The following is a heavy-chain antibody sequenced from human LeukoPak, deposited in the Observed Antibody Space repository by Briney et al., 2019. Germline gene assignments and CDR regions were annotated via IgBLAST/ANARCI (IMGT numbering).Heavy chain of an antibody. D-gene: IGHD2-15*01. CDR3: AKDLGYCSGGSCPVGYYGMDV. Sequence: GGSLRLSCAASGFTFSSYAMSWVRQAPGKGLEWVSAISGSGGSTYYADSVKGRFTISRDNSKNTLYLQMNGLRAEDTAVYYCAKDLGYCSGGSCPVGYYGMDVWGQGTTVTVSS. V-gene: IGHV3-23*01. J-gene: IGHJ6*02. CDR2: ISGSGGST. CDR1: GFTFSSYA.